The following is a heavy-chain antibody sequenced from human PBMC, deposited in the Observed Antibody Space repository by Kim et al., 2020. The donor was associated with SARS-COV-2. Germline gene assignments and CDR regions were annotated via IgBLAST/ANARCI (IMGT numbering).Heavy chain of an antibody. Sequence: GSTSYNPSLKSRVTISVNTSENQFSLKLSSVTAADTAVYYCARRAEYFDYWGQGTLVTVSS. CDR2: GST. J-gene: IGHJ4*02. D-gene: IGHD6-25*01. V-gene: IGHV4-59*08. CDR3: ARRAEYFDY.